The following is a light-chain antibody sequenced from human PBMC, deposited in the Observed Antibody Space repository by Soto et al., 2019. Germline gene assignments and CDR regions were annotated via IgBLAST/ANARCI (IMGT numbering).Light chain of an antibody. CDR3: QQYNDWPRT. CDR2: GAS. J-gene: IGKJ4*01. Sequence: EVVMTQSPATLSVSPGERATLSCRASQSVRSPLAWYQQKPGQAPSLLIFGASTRATGVPARFSGSESGTEFTLTISSLQSEDVALYFCQQYNDWPRTFGGGTKVEMK. V-gene: IGKV3-15*01. CDR1: QSVRSP.